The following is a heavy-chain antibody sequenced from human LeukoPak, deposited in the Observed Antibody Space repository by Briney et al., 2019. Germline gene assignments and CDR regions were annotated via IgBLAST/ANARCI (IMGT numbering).Heavy chain of an antibody. V-gene: IGHV3-30*03. CDR3: ATSPGSSGWPDY. CDR1: GFTFSSYG. D-gene: IGHD6-19*01. J-gene: IGHJ4*02. Sequence: GGSLRLSCAASGFTFSSYGMHWVRQAPGKGLEWVAVISYDGSNKYYADSVKGRFTISRDNSKNTLYLQMNSLRAEDTAVYYCATSPGSSGWPDYWGQGTLVTVSS. CDR2: ISYDGSNK.